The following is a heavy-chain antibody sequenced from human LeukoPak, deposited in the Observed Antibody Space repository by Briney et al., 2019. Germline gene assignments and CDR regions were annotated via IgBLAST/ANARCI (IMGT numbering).Heavy chain of an antibody. CDR2: ISSSSSTI. J-gene: IGHJ4*02. CDR3: ARGEGDYDILTGDY. Sequence: TGGSLRLSCAASGFTFSSHSMNWVRQAPGKGLEWVSYISSSSSTIYYADSVKGRFTISRDNAKNSLYLQMNSLRAEDTAVYYCARGEGDYDILTGDYWGQGTLVTVSS. D-gene: IGHD3-9*01. CDR1: GFTFSSHS. V-gene: IGHV3-48*01.